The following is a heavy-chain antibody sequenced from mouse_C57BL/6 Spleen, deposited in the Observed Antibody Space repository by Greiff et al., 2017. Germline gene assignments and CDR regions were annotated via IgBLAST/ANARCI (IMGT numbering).Heavy chain of an antibody. V-gene: IGHV1-59*01. CDR1: GYTFTSYW. Sequence: VQLQQPGAELVRPGTSVKLSCKASGYTFTSYWMHWVKQRPGQGLEWIGVIDPSDSYTNYNQKFKGKATLTVDTSSSTAYMQLSSLTAEDSAVYYSASQGLLFDYWGQGTTLTVSS. CDR2: IDPSDSYT. J-gene: IGHJ2*01. D-gene: IGHD1-1*01. CDR3: ASQGLLFDY.